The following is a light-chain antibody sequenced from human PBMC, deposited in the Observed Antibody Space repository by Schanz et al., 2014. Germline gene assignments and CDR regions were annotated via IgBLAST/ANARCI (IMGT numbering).Light chain of an antibody. CDR3: SSYAGSSTFVV. Sequence: QSALTQPASVSGSPGQSITISCTGTSSDVGAYNSVSWYQQHPGKAPKLIIYDVSHRPSGVSNRFSGSKSGNTASLTISGLQAQDEADYYCSSYAGSSTFVVFGGGTKLTVL. V-gene: IGLV2-23*02. J-gene: IGLJ3*02. CDR2: DVS. CDR1: SSDVGAYNS.